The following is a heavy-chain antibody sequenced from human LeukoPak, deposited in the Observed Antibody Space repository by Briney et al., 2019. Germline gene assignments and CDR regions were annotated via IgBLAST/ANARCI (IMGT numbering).Heavy chain of an antibody. Sequence: PGGSLRLSCAASGFTFSSYAMNWVRQAPGKGLEWVSSISSSSRYIYYADSVKGRFTISRDNAKNSLYLQMNSLRAEDTAVYYCARVHLRDNYYYMDVWGQGTTVTVSS. CDR3: ARVHLRDNYYYMDV. V-gene: IGHV3-21*01. CDR2: ISSSSRYI. D-gene: IGHD4-17*01. CDR1: GFTFSSYA. J-gene: IGHJ6*03.